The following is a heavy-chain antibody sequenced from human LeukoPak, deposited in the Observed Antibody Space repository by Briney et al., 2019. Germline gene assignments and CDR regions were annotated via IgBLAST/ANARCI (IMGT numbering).Heavy chain of an antibody. CDR3: ARGVWGSYRPRYYFDY. CDR2: IYTSGST. Sequence: SETLSLTCTVSGGSISSYYWSWIRQPAGKGLEWIGRIYTSGSTNYNPSLKSRVTMSVDTSKDQFSLKLSSVTAADTAVYYCARGVWGSYRPRYYFDYWGQGTLVTVSS. V-gene: IGHV4-4*07. J-gene: IGHJ4*02. D-gene: IGHD3-16*02. CDR1: GGSISSYY.